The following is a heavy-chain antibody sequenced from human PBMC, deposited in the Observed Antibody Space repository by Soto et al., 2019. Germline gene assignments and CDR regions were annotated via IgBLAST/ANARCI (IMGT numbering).Heavy chain of an antibody. Sequence: GWALRLSCVASGCVFKNYEMNWVRQAPGKGLEWISYISNSGNTIYVADSMRGRFTISRDNAKNSLFLQMNSLRADDTAVYYCARDIDNRDYYYGLDVWGQGTTVTVSS. CDR1: GCVFKNYE. J-gene: IGHJ6*02. CDR2: ISNSGNTI. CDR3: ARDIDNRDYYYGLDV. V-gene: IGHV3-48*03. D-gene: IGHD1-20*01.